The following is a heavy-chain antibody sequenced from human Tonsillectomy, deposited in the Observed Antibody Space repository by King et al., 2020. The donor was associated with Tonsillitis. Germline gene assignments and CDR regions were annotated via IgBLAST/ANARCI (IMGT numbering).Heavy chain of an antibody. CDR2: IYYSRST. CDR3: ASIGGTSLPVADYYYYMDV. D-gene: IGHD2-2*01. J-gene: IGHJ6*03. V-gene: IGHV4-59*01. CDR1: GGSISSYY. Sequence: QLQESGPGLVKPSETLSLTCTVSGGSISSYYWSWIRQPPGKGLEWIGYIYYSRSTNYNPSLKSRVTISVDTSKNQFSLKLSSVTAADTAVYYCASIGGTSLPVADYYYYMDVWGKGTTVTVSS.